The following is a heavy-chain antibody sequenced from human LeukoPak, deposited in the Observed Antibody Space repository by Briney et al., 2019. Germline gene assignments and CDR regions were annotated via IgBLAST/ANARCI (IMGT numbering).Heavy chain of an antibody. Sequence: GGSLRLSCAASGFTFSSYEMNWVRQAPGKGLEWVSAISGSGGSTYYADSVKGRFTISRDNSKNTLYLQMNSLRAEDTAVYYCAKGPMVSLDYWGQGTLVTVSS. CDR1: GFTFSSYE. V-gene: IGHV3-23*01. D-gene: IGHD3-10*01. CDR2: ISGSGGST. CDR3: AKGPMVSLDY. J-gene: IGHJ4*02.